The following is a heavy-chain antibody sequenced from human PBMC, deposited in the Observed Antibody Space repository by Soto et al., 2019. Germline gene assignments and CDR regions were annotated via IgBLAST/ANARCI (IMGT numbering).Heavy chain of an antibody. V-gene: IGHV3-11*04. D-gene: IGHD5-12*01. J-gene: IGHJ4*02. CDR3: ARGGYSGYDIPYYFDY. CDR1: GFTFSDYY. CDR2: ISSSSSTI. Sequence: PGGSLRLSCAASGFTFSDYYMSWIRQAPGKGLEWVSYISSSSSTIYYADSVKGRFTISRDNAENSLYLQMNSLRDDDTAVYYCARGGYSGYDIPYYFDYWGQGALVTVSS.